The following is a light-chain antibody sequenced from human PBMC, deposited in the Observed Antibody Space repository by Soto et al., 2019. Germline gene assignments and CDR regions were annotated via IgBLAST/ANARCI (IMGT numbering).Light chain of an antibody. V-gene: IGLV2-14*01. CDR3: SSYTSSSTSYV. CDR1: SSDVGGYNY. J-gene: IGLJ1*01. CDR2: DAS. Sequence: QSALTQPASVSGSPGQSITISCTGTSSDVGGYNYVSWYQQHPGKAPKLMIYDASNRPSGVSNRFSGSKSGNTASLTISGRQAEDEADYYCSSYTSSSTSYVFGTGTKLTVL.